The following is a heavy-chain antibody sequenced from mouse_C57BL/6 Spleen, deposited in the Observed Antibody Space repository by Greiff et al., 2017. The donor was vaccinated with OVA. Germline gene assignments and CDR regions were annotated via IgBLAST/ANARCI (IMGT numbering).Heavy chain of an antibody. V-gene: IGHV1-26*01. CDR2: INPNNGGT. D-gene: IGHD1-1*01. J-gene: IGHJ2*01. CDR1: GYTFTDYY. CDR3: ARCYYYGSRDDFDY. Sequence: EVQLQQSGPELVKPGASVKISCKASGYTFTDYYMNWVKQSHGKSLEWIGDINPNNGGTSYNQKFKGKATLTVDKSSSTAYMELRSLTSEDSAVYYCARCYYYGSRDDFDYWGQGTTLTVSS.